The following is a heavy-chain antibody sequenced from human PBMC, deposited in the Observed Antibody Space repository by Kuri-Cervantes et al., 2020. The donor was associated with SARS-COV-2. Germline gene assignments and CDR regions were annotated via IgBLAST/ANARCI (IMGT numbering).Heavy chain of an antibody. CDR2: INHSGST. D-gene: IGHD3-22*01. CDR1: GGSFSGYY. V-gene: IGHV4-34*01. CDR3: ARDIPTYYYDS. Sequence: ESLKISCAVYGGSFSGYYWSWIRQPPGKGLEWIGEINHSGSTNHNPSLKSRVTISVDTSKNQFSLKLSSVTAADTAVYYCARDIPTYYYDSWGQGTLVTVSS. J-gene: IGHJ4*02.